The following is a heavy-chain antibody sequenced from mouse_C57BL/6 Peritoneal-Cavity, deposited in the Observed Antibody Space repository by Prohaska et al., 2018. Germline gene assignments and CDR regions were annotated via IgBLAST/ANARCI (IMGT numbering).Heavy chain of an antibody. D-gene: IGHD1-1*01. J-gene: IGHJ3*01. Sequence: GAELVKPGASVKLSCKSSGYTFTSYWMQWVKQRPGQGLEGIGEIDHSDSYTNYNQKFKGKATLTVDTSSSTSYMQLSSLTSEDSAVYYCASGGHYYGSSFAWFAYWGQGTLVTVSA. V-gene: IGHV1-50*01. CDR3: ASGGHYYGSSFAWFAY. CDR2: IDHSDSYT. CDR1: GYTFTSYW.